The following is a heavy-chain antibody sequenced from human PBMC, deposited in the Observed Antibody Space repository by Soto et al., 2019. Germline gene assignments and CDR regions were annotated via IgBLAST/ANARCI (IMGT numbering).Heavy chain of an antibody. CDR2: MYNSGST. CDR1: GGSISSGDYC. CDR3: ARVVVAAKGGWFDP. Sequence: QLQLQESGSGLVKPSQTLSLTCAVSGGSISSGDYCWSWIRQAPGKGLEWIGYMYNSGSTYYNPSLKSRVTISVDRSKNQFSLKLSSVTAADTAVYYGARVVVAAKGGWFDPWGQGTLVTVSS. D-gene: IGHD2-15*01. J-gene: IGHJ5*02. V-gene: IGHV4-30-2*01.